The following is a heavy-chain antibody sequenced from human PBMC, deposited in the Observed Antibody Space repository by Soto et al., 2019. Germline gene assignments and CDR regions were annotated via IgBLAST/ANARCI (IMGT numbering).Heavy chain of an antibody. CDR2: FDHEDGET. Sequence: QVQLVQSGAEVKKPGASVKVSCKVSGYTLTELSMHWVRQAPGKGLEWMGGFDHEDGETIYAQKFQGRVTMTEDTSTDTAYRELSSLRSEDTAVYYCATAEALMFTFGGVIVPHNWFDPWGQGTLVTVSS. CDR3: ATAEALMFTFGGVIVPHNWFDP. D-gene: IGHD3-16*02. J-gene: IGHJ5*02. V-gene: IGHV1-24*01. CDR1: GYTLTELS.